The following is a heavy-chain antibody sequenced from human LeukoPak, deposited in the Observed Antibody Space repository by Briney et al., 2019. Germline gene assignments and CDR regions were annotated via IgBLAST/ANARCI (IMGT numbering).Heavy chain of an antibody. Sequence: SETLSLTCTVSGGSISSYYWSWIRQPPGKGLEWIGYIYYSGSTNYNPSLKSRVTISVDTSKNQFSLKLSSVTAADTAVYYCASQSSGYYYYYGMDVWGQGTTVTVSS. J-gene: IGHJ6*02. CDR3: ASQSSGYYYYYGMDV. D-gene: IGHD3-10*01. CDR1: GGSISSYY. V-gene: IGHV4-59*01. CDR2: IYYSGST.